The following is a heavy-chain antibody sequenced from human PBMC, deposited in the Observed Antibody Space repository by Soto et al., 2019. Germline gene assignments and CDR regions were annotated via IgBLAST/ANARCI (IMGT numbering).Heavy chain of an antibody. CDR1: GGSVSSGGYY. D-gene: IGHD3-22*01. CDR3: ASYYDSSGCDY. Sequence: SETLSLTCTVSGGSVSSGGYYWSWIRQHPGKGLEWIGYIYYSGSTYYNPSLKSRVTISVDTSKNQFSLKLSSVTAADTAVYYCASYYDSSGCDYWGQGTLVTVSS. J-gene: IGHJ4*02. V-gene: IGHV4-31*03. CDR2: IYYSGST.